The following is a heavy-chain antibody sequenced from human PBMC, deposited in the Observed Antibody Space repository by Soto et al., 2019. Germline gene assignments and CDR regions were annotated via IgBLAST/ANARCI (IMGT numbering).Heavy chain of an antibody. V-gene: IGHV1-18*01. CDR3: VRGGTFGSSSYYYYGMDV. CDR2: ISAYNGNT. D-gene: IGHD6-6*01. J-gene: IGHJ6*02. Sequence: QVQLVQSGAEVKKPGASVTVSCKASGYTFSSFGVSWVRQAPGQGLEWMGWISAYNGNTYYAQNSRDRVILTTETSTTTAYMELRSLRSDDTAVYYCVRGGTFGSSSYYYYGMDVWGQGTTVTVSS. CDR1: GYTFSSFG.